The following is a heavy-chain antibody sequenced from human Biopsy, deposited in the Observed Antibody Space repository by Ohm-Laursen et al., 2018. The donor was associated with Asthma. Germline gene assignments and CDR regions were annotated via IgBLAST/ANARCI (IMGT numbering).Heavy chain of an antibody. D-gene: IGHD2-21*01. CDR3: AKATLGDIGKDY. CDR1: GFTFDDYG. CDR2: ISWNSGSI. J-gene: IGHJ4*02. V-gene: IGHV3-9*01. Sequence: SLRLSCAAPGFTFDDYGMHWVRQAPGKGLEWVSGISWNSGSIGYADSVKGRFTISRDNAKDSLYLQMNSLRVEDTALYYCAKATLGDIGKDYWGQGTLVTVSS.